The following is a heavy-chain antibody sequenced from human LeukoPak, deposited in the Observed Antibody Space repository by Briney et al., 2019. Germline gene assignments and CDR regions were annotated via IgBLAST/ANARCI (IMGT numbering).Heavy chain of an antibody. CDR2: ISGSGGST. CDR1: GFTFSSYA. Sequence: PGGSLRLSCAASGFTFSSYAMSWVRQAPGKWLEWVSAISGSGGSTYYADSVKGRFTISRDNSKNTLYLQMNSLRAEDTAVYYCAKDPVGILAVAGFDYWGQGTLVTVSS. D-gene: IGHD6-19*01. J-gene: IGHJ4*02. CDR3: AKDPVGILAVAGFDY. V-gene: IGHV3-23*01.